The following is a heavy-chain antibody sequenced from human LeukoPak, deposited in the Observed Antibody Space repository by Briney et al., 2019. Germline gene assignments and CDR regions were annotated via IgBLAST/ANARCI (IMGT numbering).Heavy chain of an antibody. J-gene: IGHJ3*02. CDR2: ISGSGGST. CDR3: AKVVGYSYGHDAFDI. CDR1: GFTFGSYV. V-gene: IGHV3-23*01. Sequence: PGGSLRLSCAASGFTFGSYVMSWVRQAPGKGLEWVSGISGSGGSTYYADSVKGRFTISRDNSKNTLYLQMNSLRAEDTAVYYCAKVVGYSYGHDAFDIWGQGTMVTVSS. D-gene: IGHD5-18*01.